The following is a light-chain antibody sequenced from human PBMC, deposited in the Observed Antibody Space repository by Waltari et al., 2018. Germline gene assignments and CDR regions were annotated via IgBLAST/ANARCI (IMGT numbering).Light chain of an antibody. J-gene: IGKJ4*01. CDR1: QDIHSY. V-gene: IGKV1-9*01. CDR2: VAS. Sequence: DIYLTQSPSFLSASVGDRVTITCRASQDIHSYLAWYQLRPGQAPRLIIYVASKLQSWVPSRFSGSGTGTDFTLTISGLQPEDFATYYCQHLNSYPLNFGGGTKVEIK. CDR3: QHLNSYPLN.